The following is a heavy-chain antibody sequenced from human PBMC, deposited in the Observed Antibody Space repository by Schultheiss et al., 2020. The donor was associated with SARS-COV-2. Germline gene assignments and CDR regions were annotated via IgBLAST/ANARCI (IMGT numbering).Heavy chain of an antibody. CDR2: IRSSGRDI. V-gene: IGHV3-21*01. J-gene: IGHJ6*02. CDR1: GFTFSSYN. Sequence: GESLKISCAASGFTFSSYNMHWVRQAPGKGLEFVASIRSSGRDIYYADSVKGRFTISRDNSKNTLYLQMNSLRAEDTAVYYCARDGRGLLYYYYYYGMDVWGQGTTVTVSS. D-gene: IGHD3-10*01. CDR3: ARDGRGLLYYYYYYGMDV.